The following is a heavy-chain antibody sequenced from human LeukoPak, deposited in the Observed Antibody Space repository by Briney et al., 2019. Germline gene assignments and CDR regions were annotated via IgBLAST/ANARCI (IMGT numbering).Heavy chain of an antibody. V-gene: IGHV4-39*01. J-gene: IGHJ5*02. D-gene: IGHD1-14*01. Sequence: PSETLSLTCTVSGGSISSNSYYWGWIRQPPGKGLEWIGSISYSGSTYYNPSLKTRVTISVDTSKNQFSLKLSSVTAADTAVHYCARDQQYNRPAGWFDPWGQGTLVTVSS. CDR1: GGSISSNSYY. CDR2: ISYSGST. CDR3: ARDQQYNRPAGWFDP.